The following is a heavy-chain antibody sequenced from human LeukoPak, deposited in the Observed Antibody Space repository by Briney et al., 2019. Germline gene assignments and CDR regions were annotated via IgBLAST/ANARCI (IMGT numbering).Heavy chain of an antibody. Sequence: AETLSLTCTVSGGSISSYYWSWVRQPPGKGLEGMGYIYYSGSTNYNPSLKRRGTISVDTSKNQFSLKLSSVTAADTAVYYCAREYYYYESTGYQYYFDSWGQGTLVTVSS. J-gene: IGHJ4*02. D-gene: IGHD3-22*01. CDR2: IYYSGST. CDR3: AREYYYYESTGYQYYFDS. CDR1: GGSISSYY. V-gene: IGHV4-59*01.